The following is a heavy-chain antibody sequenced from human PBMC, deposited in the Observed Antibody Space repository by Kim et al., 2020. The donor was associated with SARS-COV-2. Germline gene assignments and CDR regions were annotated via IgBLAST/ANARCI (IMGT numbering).Heavy chain of an antibody. J-gene: IGHJ4*02. Sequence: SETLSLTCTVSGGSISPYYCAWTRHPPGRGLEWIGYVYYRGSTNYNPSFKSRVTMSVGTSQNQFSLKLSSVTAADTAVYYCARGPDYDSLTGHPHYFDSWGQGALVTVSS. V-gene: IGHV4-59*01. D-gene: IGHD3-9*01. CDR1: GGSISPYY. CDR2: VYYRGST. CDR3: ARGPDYDSLTGHPHYFDS.